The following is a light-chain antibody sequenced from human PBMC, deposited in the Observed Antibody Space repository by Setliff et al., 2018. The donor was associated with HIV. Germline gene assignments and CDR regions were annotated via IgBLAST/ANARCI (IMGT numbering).Light chain of an antibody. CDR2: LNT. J-gene: IGLJ3*02. Sequence: QSVLTQPPSTSGTPGQTVTISCAGSNSNVGADYDVHWYQHLPGTAPKLLVYLNTKRPSWVPDRFSASKSGASASLAITGLPAEDEADYYCPSYDSSLSGWVFGGGTKVTVL. V-gene: IGLV1-40*01. CDR1: NSNVGADYD. CDR3: PSYDSSLSGWV.